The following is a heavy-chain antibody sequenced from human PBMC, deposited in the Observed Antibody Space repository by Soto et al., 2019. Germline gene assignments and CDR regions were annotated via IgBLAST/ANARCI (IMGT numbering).Heavy chain of an antibody. J-gene: IGHJ5*02. CDR1: GYAFSNND. Sequence: ASVKVSCKASGYAFSNNDISWVRQATGQGLEWMGWMNPNSGNGGYAQKFQGRVTMTRDTSTSTAYMELSSLASGDTAIYYCARMETSGTLNWFDPWGQGTLVTVSS. V-gene: IGHV1-8*01. CDR3: ARMETSGTLNWFDP. D-gene: IGHD1-1*01. CDR2: MNPNSGNG.